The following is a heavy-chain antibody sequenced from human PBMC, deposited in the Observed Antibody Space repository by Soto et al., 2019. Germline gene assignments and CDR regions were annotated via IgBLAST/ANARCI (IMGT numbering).Heavy chain of an antibody. V-gene: IGHV4-39*01. Sequence: TPTLPLTCTVSVGSISSRRYYWEWISHPPGNGLEWIWSISSAWSTYYNPSLKSRVTISVDQSESKSSLKLSSVTAADTAVYYCARHEVAARRYCMDVWGQGTTVS. CDR2: ISSAWST. D-gene: IGHD6-6*01. CDR1: VGSISSRRYY. CDR3: ARHEVAARRYCMDV. J-gene: IGHJ6*02.